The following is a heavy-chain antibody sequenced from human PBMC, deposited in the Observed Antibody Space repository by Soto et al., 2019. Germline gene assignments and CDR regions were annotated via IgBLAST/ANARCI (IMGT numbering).Heavy chain of an antibody. CDR3: ARDYGQYYYDSSGYSCFDY. V-gene: IGHV1-18*04. D-gene: IGHD3-22*01. CDR2: ISAYNGNT. J-gene: IGHJ4*02. Sequence: QVQLVQSGAEVKKPGASVTVSCKASGYTFTSYGISWVRQAPGQGLEWMGWISAYNGNTNYAQKLQGRVTITTDTPTSTAYMELRSLRSDDTAVYYFARDYGQYYYDSSGYSCFDYWGQGTLVTVSS. CDR1: GYTFTSYG.